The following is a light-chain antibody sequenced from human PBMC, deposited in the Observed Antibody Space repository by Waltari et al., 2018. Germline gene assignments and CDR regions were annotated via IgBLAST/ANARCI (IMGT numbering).Light chain of an antibody. Sequence: QSALTQPASVSGSPGQSITISCTGTSSDIGYYDYVSWYQQHPGKAPKLIIYDVSERPSGVSNSFSGSKSGNTASLTISGLQAEDEADYYCSSFTSTNTLLFGGGTKLTVL. J-gene: IGLJ2*01. CDR1: SSDIGYYDY. CDR3: SSFTSTNTLL. CDR2: DVS. V-gene: IGLV2-14*03.